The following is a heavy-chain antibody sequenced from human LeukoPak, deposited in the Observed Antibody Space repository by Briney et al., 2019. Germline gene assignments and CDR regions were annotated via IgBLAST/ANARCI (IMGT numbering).Heavy chain of an antibody. Sequence: GGSLRLSCAASGFTFDDYAMHWVRQAPGKGLEWVSGISWNSGSIGYADSVKGRFTISRDNAKNTVYLQMNSLRAEDTAVYYCVRDLGGRSGHWGQGTLVTVSS. V-gene: IGHV3-9*01. CDR2: ISWNSGSI. D-gene: IGHD1-26*01. CDR3: VRDLGGRSGH. CDR1: GFTFDDYA. J-gene: IGHJ4*02.